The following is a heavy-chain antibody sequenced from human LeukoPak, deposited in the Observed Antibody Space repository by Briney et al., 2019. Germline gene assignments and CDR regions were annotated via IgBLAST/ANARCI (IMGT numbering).Heavy chain of an antibody. V-gene: IGHV1-18*01. J-gene: IGHJ6*02. CDR3: ARDIYCSGGSCYYYYGMDV. CDR1: GYTFTSYG. Sequence: ASVKVSCKASGYTFTSYGIIWVRQAPGQGLEWMGWISANNGNTNYAQKRQGRVTMTTDTSTTTAYLELRSLRSDDTAVYYCARDIYCSGGSCYYYYGMDVWGQGTTVTVSS. D-gene: IGHD2-15*01. CDR2: ISANNGNT.